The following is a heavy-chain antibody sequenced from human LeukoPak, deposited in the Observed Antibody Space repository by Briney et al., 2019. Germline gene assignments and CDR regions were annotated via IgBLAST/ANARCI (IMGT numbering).Heavy chain of an antibody. CDR1: GGSISSYY. Sequence: SETLSLTCIVSGGSISSYYWSWIRQPPGKGLEWIGYIYYSGSSNYNPSLKSRVTISVDTSKNHFSLRLSSVTAADTAVYYCARHLPARWFDPWGQGTLVTVSS. J-gene: IGHJ5*02. V-gene: IGHV4-59*01. CDR3: ARHLPARWFDP. CDR2: IYYSGSS. D-gene: IGHD2-2*01.